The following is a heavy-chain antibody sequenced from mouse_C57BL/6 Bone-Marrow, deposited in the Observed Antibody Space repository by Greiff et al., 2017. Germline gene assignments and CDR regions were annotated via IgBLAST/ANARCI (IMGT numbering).Heavy chain of an antibody. CDR3: ARRTTVVYWYFDV. J-gene: IGHJ1*03. D-gene: IGHD1-1*01. CDR2: ISNLAYSI. CDR1: GFTFSDYG. Sequence: EVHLVESGGGLVQPGGSLKLSCAASGFTFSDYGMAWVRQAPRKGLEWVAFISNLAYSIYYADTVTGRFTISRENAKNTLYLEMSSLRSEDTAMYYCARRTTVVYWYFDVWGTGTTVTVSS. V-gene: IGHV5-15*01.